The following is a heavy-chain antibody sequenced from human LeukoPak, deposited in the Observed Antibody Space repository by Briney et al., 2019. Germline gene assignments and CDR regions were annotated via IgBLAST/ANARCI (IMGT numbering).Heavy chain of an antibody. CDR2: IYYSGST. V-gene: IGHV4-59*01. J-gene: IGHJ6*04. Sequence: PSETLSLTCTVPGGSISSYYWSWIRQPPGKGLEWLGYIYYSGSTNYNPSLKSRVTISVDTSKNQFSLKLSSVTAADTAVYYCARAEGYCSSTSCYVDYYYYYGMDVWGKGTTVTVSS. D-gene: IGHD2-2*01. CDR1: GGSISSYY. CDR3: ARAEGYCSSTSCYVDYYYYYGMDV.